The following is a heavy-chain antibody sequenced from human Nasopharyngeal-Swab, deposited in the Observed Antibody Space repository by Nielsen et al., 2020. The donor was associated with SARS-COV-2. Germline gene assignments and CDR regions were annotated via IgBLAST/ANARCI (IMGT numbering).Heavy chain of an antibody. D-gene: IGHD3-10*01. CDR3: AKLSPYYYGSGSSHDAFDI. Sequence: WIRQPPGKGLVWVSRINSDGSSTYYADSVKGRFTISRDNSKNTLYLQMNSLRAEDTAVYYCAKLSPYYYGSGSSHDAFDIWGQGTMVTVSS. CDR2: INSDGSST. V-gene: IGHV3-23*01. J-gene: IGHJ3*02.